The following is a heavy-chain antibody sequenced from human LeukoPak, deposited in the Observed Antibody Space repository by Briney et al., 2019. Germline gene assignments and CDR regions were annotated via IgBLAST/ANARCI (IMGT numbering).Heavy chain of an antibody. CDR2: ISGSGGDT. J-gene: IGHJ4*02. CDR1: GFTFTSYV. CDR3: AKGQGGRYYFDD. V-gene: IGHV3-23*01. Sequence: PGGSLRLSCEASGFTFTSYVMNWVRQDPGKGLEWVSGISGSGGDTYYTDSVKGRFTISRDNSKNTPNLQMNSLTADDTAVYYCAKGQGGRYYFDDWGQGTLVTVSS. D-gene: IGHD1-26*01.